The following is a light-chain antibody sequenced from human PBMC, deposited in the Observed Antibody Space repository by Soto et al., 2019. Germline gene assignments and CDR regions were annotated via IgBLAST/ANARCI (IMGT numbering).Light chain of an antibody. CDR1: QGISSY. Sequence: AIRMTQSPSSFSASTGDRVTITCRARQGISSYLAGYQQKPGKAPKLLNYPASTLQSGVPSRFSGSGSGTDFTLTISCLQSEDFATYYCQPYYSYPQTFGQGTKVEIK. J-gene: IGKJ1*01. V-gene: IGKV1-8*01. CDR3: QPYYSYPQT. CDR2: PAS.